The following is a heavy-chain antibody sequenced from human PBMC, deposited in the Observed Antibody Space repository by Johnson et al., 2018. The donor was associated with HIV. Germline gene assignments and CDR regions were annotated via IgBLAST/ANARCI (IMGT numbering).Heavy chain of an antibody. CDR3: AKDGGRLRTDAFDI. V-gene: IGHV3-13*01. D-gene: IGHD2-15*01. CDR2: IGTAGDT. CDR1: GFTFSSYD. J-gene: IGHJ3*02. Sequence: VQLVESGGGLVQPGGSLRLSCSASGFTFSSYDMHWVRQATGKGLECVSAIGTAGDTYYPGSVKGRFTISRDNSKNTLYLQMNSLRAEDTAVYYCAKDGGRLRTDAFDIWGQGTMVTVSS.